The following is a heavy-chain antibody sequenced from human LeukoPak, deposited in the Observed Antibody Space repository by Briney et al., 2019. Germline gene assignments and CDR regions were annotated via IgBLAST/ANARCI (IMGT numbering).Heavy chain of an antibody. D-gene: IGHD7-27*01. V-gene: IGHV4-39*01. Sequence: SETLSLTCTVSGGSISSGDYYWGWTRQPPGKGLEWIGTIYYSGSTYYNPSLKSRVTVSVDTSKNQFSLKLSSVTAADTAVYYCARRALTGDMEAFDIWGQGTVVTVSS. CDR3: ARRALTGDMEAFDI. CDR2: IYYSGST. J-gene: IGHJ3*02. CDR1: GGSISSGDYY.